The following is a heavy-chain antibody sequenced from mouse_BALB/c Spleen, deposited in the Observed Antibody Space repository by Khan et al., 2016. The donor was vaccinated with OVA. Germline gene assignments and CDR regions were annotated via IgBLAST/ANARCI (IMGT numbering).Heavy chain of an antibody. CDR1: AYTFTQNG. CDR2: INTYTGEP. V-gene: IGHV9-3-1*01. J-gene: IGHJ4*01. Sequence: QIQLVQSGPELKKPGEPVKISRKASAYTFTQNGMNWAKQAPGKGLKWMGWINTYTGEPTYAADFRGRFVFSFETSASTVYLQINNLKNEDTATDVCAGEGCAGTMDTWGQGTSVTVAP. CDR3: AGEGCAGTMDT.